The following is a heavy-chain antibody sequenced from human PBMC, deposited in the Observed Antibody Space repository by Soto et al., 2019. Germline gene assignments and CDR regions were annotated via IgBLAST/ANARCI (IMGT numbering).Heavy chain of an antibody. CDR3: ATRELLYFGVDY. J-gene: IGHJ4*02. D-gene: IGHD3-10*01. Sequence: GGSLRLSGAASGFTFSSYAMGGLRRAQGKGLEWVSVISGSGGSTYYADSVKGRFTISRDNSKNTLYLQMNSLRAEDTAVYYCATRELLYFGVDYWGQGTRVRLL. V-gene: IGHV3-23*01. CDR2: ISGSGGST. CDR1: GFTFSSYA.